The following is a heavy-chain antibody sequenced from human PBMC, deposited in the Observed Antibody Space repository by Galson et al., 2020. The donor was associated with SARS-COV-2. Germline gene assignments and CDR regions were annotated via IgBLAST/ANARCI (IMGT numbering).Heavy chain of an antibody. J-gene: IGHJ4*02. CDR2: IDWDDDK. D-gene: IGHD3-22*01. Sequence: SGPTLVKPTQTLTLTCTFSGFSLSTSGMCVSWIRQPPGKALEWLALIDWDDDKYYSTSLKTRLTISKDTSKNQVVLTMTNMDPVDTATYYCARIRVLSLSSGYYSGFDYWGQGTLVTVSS. V-gene: IGHV2-70*01. CDR1: GFSLSTSGMC. CDR3: ARIRVLSLSSGYYSGFDY.